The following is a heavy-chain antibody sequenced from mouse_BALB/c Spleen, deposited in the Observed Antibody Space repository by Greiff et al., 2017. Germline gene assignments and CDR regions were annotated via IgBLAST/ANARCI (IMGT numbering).Heavy chain of an antibody. Sequence: DVQLQESGPGLVKPSQSLSLTCTVTGYSITSDYAWNWIRQFPGNKLEWMGYISYSGSTSYNPSLKSRISITRDTSKNQFFLQLNSVTTEDTATYYCARSDYDYAMDYWGQGTSVTVSS. CDR3: ARSDYDYAMDY. CDR2: ISYSGST. J-gene: IGHJ4*01. D-gene: IGHD1-1*02. CDR1: GYSITSDYA. V-gene: IGHV3-2*02.